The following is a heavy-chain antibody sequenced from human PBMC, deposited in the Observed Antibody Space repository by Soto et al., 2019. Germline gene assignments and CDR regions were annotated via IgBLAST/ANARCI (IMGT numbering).Heavy chain of an antibody. CDR1: GDSVTNDYFY. D-gene: IGHD3-16*01. CDR2: IYYTGST. CDR3: AQDSYDYVSGTHHFAQN. V-gene: IGHV4-61*01. Sequence: SETLSLTCTVSGDSVTNDYFYWSWIRQPPGKGLEWIGYIYYTGSTNYNPSLKSRVTISVDTSKDQFSLKLFSVTTADTAVYYCAQDSYDYVSGTHHFAQNWGRGTLVTVSS. J-gene: IGHJ4*02.